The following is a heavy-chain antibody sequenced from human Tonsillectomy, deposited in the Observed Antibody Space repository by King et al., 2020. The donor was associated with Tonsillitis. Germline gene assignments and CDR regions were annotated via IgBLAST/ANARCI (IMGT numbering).Heavy chain of an antibody. J-gene: IGHJ6*03. CDR2: IYYIGST. CDR3: ARGVAGFDYYYMDV. D-gene: IGHD3-3*01. CDR1: GGSISSYY. Sequence: QLQESGPGLVKPSETLSLTCTVSGGSISSYYWSWIRQPPGKGLEWIGYIYYIGSTNYNPSLKSRVTISVNTSQNQFSLKLSSVTAADTAVYYCARGVAGFDYYYMDVWGKGTTVTVSS. V-gene: IGHV4-59*01.